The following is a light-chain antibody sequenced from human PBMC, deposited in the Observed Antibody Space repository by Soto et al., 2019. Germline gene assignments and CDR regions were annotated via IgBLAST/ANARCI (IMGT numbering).Light chain of an antibody. V-gene: IGLV2-11*01. CDR2: DVS. CDR3: CSYAGTFYV. CDR1: GSDFGGYNY. Sequence: QSVLTQPRSVSGSPGQSVTISCTGTGSDFGGYNYVSWYQHNPGKAPKLMIYDVSERPSGVPDRFSGSKSGNTASLTISGLQAEDEADYFCCSYAGTFYVFGTGTKVTVL. J-gene: IGLJ1*01.